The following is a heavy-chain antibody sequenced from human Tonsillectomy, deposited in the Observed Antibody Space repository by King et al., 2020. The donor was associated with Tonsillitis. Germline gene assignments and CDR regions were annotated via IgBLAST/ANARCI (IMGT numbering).Heavy chain of an antibody. V-gene: IGHV3-20*04. D-gene: IGHD2-21*02. J-gene: IGHJ4*02. CDR3: ARVGAHIVVVTAIPSLVEY. CDR1: GFTFDDYG. Sequence: VQLVESGGGVVRPGGSLRLSCAASGFTFDDYGMSWVRQAPGKGLEWVSGINWNGGSTGYADSVKGRFTISRDNAKNSLYLQMNSLRAEDTALYYCARVGAHIVVVTAIPSLVEYWGQGTLVTVSS. CDR2: INWNGGST.